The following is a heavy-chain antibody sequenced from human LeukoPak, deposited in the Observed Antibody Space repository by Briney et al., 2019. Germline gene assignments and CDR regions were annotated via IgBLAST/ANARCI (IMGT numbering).Heavy chain of an antibody. CDR3: ARDRGVEMATISDY. CDR1: GYTFTGYY. V-gene: IGHV1-2*02. CDR2: INPNSGGT. D-gene: IGHD5-24*01. Sequence: ASVKVSCKASGYTFTGYYMHWVRQAPGQGLEWMGWINPNSGGTNYAQKFQGRVTMTRDTSISTAYMELSRLRSDDTAVYYCARDRGVEMATISDYWGQGTLVTVSS. J-gene: IGHJ4*02.